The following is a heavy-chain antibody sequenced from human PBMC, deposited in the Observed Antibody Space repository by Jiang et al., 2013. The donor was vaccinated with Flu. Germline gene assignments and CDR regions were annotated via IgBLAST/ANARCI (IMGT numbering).Heavy chain of an antibody. V-gene: IGHV3-21*01. CDR3: ARDSSGAAQYYYGMDV. J-gene: IGHJ6*02. D-gene: IGHD6-6*01. CDR2: ISSSSSYI. CDR1: GFTFSSYS. Sequence: ASGFTFSSYSMNWVRQAPGKGLEWVSSISSSSSYIYYADSVKGRFTISRDNAKNSLYLQMNSLRAEDTAVYYCARDSSGAAQYYYGMDVWGQGTTVTVSS.